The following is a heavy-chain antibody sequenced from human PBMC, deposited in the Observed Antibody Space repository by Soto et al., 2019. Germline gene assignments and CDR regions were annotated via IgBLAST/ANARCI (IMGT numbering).Heavy chain of an antibody. J-gene: IGHJ6*02. CDR2: IRSKAYGGTT. D-gene: IGHD2-2*01. CDR3: TRADCSSTSFHREVYYYYGMDV. Sequence: PGGSLRLSCTASGFTFGDYAMSWFRQAPGKGLEWVGFIRSKAYGGTTEYAASVKGRFTISRDDSKSIAYLQMNSLKTEDTAVYYCTRADCSSTSFHREVYYYYGMDVWGQWTTVTVSS. V-gene: IGHV3-49*03. CDR1: GFTFGDYA.